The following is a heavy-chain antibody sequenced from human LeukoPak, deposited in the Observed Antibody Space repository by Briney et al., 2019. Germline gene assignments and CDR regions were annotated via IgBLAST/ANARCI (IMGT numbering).Heavy chain of an antibody. V-gene: IGHV3-33*06. J-gene: IGHJ5*02. D-gene: IGHD2-8*02. CDR3: AKDTGWFDP. Sequence: GRSLRLSCAASGFTFSSYGMHWVRQAPGKGLEWVAVIWYDGSNKYYADSVKGRFTISRDNSKNTLYLQMNSLRAEGTAVYYCAKDTGWFDPWGQGTLVTVSS. CDR2: IWYDGSNK. CDR1: GFTFSSYG.